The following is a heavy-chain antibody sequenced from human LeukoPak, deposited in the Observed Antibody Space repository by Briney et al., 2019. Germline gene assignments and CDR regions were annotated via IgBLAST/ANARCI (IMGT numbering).Heavy chain of an antibody. CDR1: GGTLSSYA. Sequence: SVKVSCKASGGTLSSYAISWVRQAPGQGLEWMGRIIPILGIANYAQKFQGRVTITADKSTSTAYMELSSLRSEDTAVYYCASERYYDSSGYYYWGQGTLVTVSS. V-gene: IGHV1-69*04. CDR3: ASERYYDSSGYYY. D-gene: IGHD3-22*01. CDR2: IIPILGIA. J-gene: IGHJ4*02.